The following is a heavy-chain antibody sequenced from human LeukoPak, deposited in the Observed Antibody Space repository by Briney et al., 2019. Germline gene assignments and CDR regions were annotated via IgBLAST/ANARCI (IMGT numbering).Heavy chain of an antibody. CDR1: GFTVSSNY. V-gene: IGHV3-21*01. Sequence: GSLRLSCAASGFTVSSNYMNWVRQAPGKGLEWVSSISSSSSYIYYADSLKGRFTISRDNAKNSLYLQMNSLRAEDTAVYYCAREFYGLGSFVDYWGQGTLVTVSS. D-gene: IGHD3-10*01. J-gene: IGHJ4*02. CDR3: AREFYGLGSFVDY. CDR2: ISSSSSYI.